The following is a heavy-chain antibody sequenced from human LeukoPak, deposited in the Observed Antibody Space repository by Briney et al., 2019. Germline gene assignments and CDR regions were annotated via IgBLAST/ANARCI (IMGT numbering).Heavy chain of an antibody. CDR3: AREGDYYDSTGFLANWFDP. J-gene: IGHJ5*02. V-gene: IGHV4-39*07. CDR2: IYYSGST. CDR1: GGSISSSSYY. Sequence: SETLSLTCTISGGSISSSSYYWGWIRQPPGKGLEWIGSIYYSGSTYYNPSLKSRVTISVDTSKNQFSLKLSSVTAADTAVYYCAREGDYYDSTGFLANWFDPWGLGTLVTVSS. D-gene: IGHD3-22*01.